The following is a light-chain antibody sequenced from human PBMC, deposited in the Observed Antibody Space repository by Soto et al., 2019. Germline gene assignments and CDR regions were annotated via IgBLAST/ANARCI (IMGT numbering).Light chain of an antibody. J-gene: IGLJ3*02. CDR2: GNS. CDR3: QSYDSSLSGWV. V-gene: IGLV1-40*01. Sequence: QSVPTQPPSVSGAPGQRVPISCTGSSSNIGAGYDVHWYQQLPGTAPKLLIYGNSNRPSGVPDRFSGSKSGTSASLAITGLQAEDEADYYCQSYDSSLSGWVFGGGTKVTVL. CDR1: SSNIGAGYD.